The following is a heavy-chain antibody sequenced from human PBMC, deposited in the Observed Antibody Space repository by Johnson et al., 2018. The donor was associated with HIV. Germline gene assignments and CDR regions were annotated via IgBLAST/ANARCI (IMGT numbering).Heavy chain of an antibody. Sequence: EVQVVESGGGVVRPGGSLRLSCEASRFTFEDHDMSWVRQVPGKGLEWVSGISGSGGSTYYADSVKGRFTISRDNSKNTLYLQMNSLRAEDTAVYYCAKALGGYAFDIWGQGTMVTVSS. J-gene: IGHJ3*02. V-gene: IGHV3-23*04. CDR3: AKALGGYAFDI. CDR2: ISGSGGST. D-gene: IGHD3-3*01. CDR1: RFTFEDHD.